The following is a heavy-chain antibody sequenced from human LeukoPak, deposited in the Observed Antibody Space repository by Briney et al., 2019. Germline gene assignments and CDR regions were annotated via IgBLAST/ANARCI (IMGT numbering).Heavy chain of an antibody. CDR3: ARDTGDY. V-gene: IGHV3-74*01. Sequence: GGSLRLSCAASGFTFSSYWMHWVRQAPGKGLVWVSHINGDGSSTSYADSVKGRVTISRDNSKNTLYLQMNSLRAEDTAVYYCARDTGDYWGQGTLVTVSS. CDR2: INGDGSST. D-gene: IGHD3-10*01. J-gene: IGHJ4*02. CDR1: GFTFSSYW.